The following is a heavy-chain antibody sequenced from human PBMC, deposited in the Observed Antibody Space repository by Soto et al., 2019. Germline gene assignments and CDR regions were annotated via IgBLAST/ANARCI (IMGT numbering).Heavy chain of an antibody. CDR3: ARRITMVRGPYYYYGMDV. CDR2: ISSTSSTK. D-gene: IGHD3-10*01. V-gene: IGHV3-48*02. J-gene: IGHJ6*02. CDR1: GFTFSSHG. Sequence: GGSLRLSCDASGFTFSSHGMTWVRQAPGKGLEWVTFISSTSSTKNYADSVKGRFTISRDNTKNSLYLQMSSLRDEDTAVYYCARRITMVRGPYYYYGMDVWGQGTTVTVSS.